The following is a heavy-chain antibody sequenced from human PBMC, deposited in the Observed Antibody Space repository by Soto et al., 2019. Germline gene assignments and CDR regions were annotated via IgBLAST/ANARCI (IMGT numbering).Heavy chain of an antibody. CDR2: ISGGGGGA. CDR3: VREGSGWYSRGSFDF. D-gene: IGHD6-13*01. J-gene: IGHJ3*01. V-gene: IGHV3-23*01. CDR1: GFTFSSYA. Sequence: EVQLLESGGGLVQPGGSLRLSCAASGFTFSSYAMSWVRQAPGKGLEWVSAISGGGGGAYYADSVQGRFIISRDNSKNKLYLQMNSLRAEDAAIYYCVREGSGWYSRGSFDFWGRGTMVTVSS.